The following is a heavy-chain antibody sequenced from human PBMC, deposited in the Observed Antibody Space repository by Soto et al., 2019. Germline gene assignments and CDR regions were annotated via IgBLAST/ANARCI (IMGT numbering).Heavy chain of an antibody. Sequence: QVQLLQSGAEVKKPGAAVKVSCEASGYTSTTSYIHWVRQAPGQGLEWMGIIKPSGGSTSYAQKFQCRVTMTTDTSTSTVYLEISSLRSEDTAVYYCAREAFGDSVPGYWGQGTLVTVSS. V-gene: IGHV1-46*01. J-gene: IGHJ4*02. CDR2: IKPSGGST. CDR1: GYTSTTSY. D-gene: IGHD4-17*01. CDR3: AREAFGDSVPGY.